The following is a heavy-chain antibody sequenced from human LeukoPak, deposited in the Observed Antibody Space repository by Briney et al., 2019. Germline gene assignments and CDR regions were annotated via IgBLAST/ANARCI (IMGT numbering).Heavy chain of an antibody. J-gene: IGHJ2*01. CDR1: GGSISSYY. CDR2: IYTSGST. Sequence: TSSETLSLTCTVSGGSISSYYWSWIRQPAGKGLEWIGRIYTSGSTNYNPSLKSRVTMSVDTSKNQFSLKLSSVTATDTAVYYCARVPSRSFLLDLWGRGTLVTVSS. CDR3: ARVPSRSFLLDL. D-gene: IGHD3-16*02. V-gene: IGHV4-4*07.